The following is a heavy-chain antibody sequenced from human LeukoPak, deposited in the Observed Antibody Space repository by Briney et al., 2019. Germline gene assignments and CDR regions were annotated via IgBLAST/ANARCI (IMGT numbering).Heavy chain of an antibody. CDR3: ARDENWGPDY. CDR1: GSTFTGHY. D-gene: IGHD7-27*01. Sequence: GASVKVSCKASGSTFTGHYMHWIRQAPGQGLEWMGWIEPNSGGTHYAQNFQGRLTISRDTSISTAYVELSRLSSDDTAMYYCARDENWGPDYWGQGTLVSVSS. CDR2: IEPNSGGT. J-gene: IGHJ4*02. V-gene: IGHV1-2*02.